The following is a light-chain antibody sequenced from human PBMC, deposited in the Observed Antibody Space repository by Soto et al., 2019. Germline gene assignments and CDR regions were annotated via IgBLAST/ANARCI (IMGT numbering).Light chain of an antibody. V-gene: IGKV4-1*01. CDR3: QQYDNLPLT. J-gene: IGKJ4*01. Sequence: DIVMTQSPDSLAVPLGERATINCKSSQTVLLSSNNKNYLGWYQQKPGQAPKLLIYWASTRESGVPDRFSGSGSGTDFTLTISSLQAEDVAVYYCQQYDNLPLTFGGGTKVEIK. CDR1: QTVLLSSNNKNY. CDR2: WAS.